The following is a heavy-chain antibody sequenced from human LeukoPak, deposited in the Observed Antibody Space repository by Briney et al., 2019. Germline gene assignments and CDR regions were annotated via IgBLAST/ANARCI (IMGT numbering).Heavy chain of an antibody. CDR2: ISNNGGYT. D-gene: IGHD3-3*01. CDR1: GFTFGSYA. J-gene: IGHJ4*02. V-gene: IGHV3-23*01. Sequence: GGSLRLSCAASGFTFGSYAMSWVRQAPGEGLEWVSAISNNGGYTYYADSVQGRFTISRDNSKSTLCLQMSSLRAEDTAVYYCATDRGWRTSGYYLYYFEYWGQGTLVTFSS. CDR3: ATDRGWRTSGYYLYYFEY.